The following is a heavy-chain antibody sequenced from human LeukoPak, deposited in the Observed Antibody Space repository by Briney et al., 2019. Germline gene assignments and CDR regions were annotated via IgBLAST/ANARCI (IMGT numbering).Heavy chain of an antibody. Sequence: PGGSLRLSCAASGFTFSSYAMSWVRQAPGKGLEWVSAISGSGGSTYYADSVKGRFTISRDNSKNTLYLQMNSLRAEDTAVYYCAKFLTLHSSSWYLYYFDYWGQGTLVTVSS. CDR3: AKFLTLHSSSWYLYYFDY. V-gene: IGHV3-23*01. D-gene: IGHD6-13*01. CDR1: GFTFSSYA. J-gene: IGHJ4*02. CDR2: ISGSGGST.